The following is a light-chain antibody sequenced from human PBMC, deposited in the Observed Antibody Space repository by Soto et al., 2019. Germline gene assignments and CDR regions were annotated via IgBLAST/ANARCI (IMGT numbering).Light chain of an antibody. CDR1: SSSIGAGYD. CDR2: GNS. CDR3: QSYDSSLSGWV. V-gene: IGLV1-40*01. Sequence: SVLTQPPSVSWAPGQRVTISCTGSSSSIGAGYDVHWYQQLPGTAPKLLIYGNSNRPSGVPDPFSGAKSGTSASLAIPGVRAGDEADYYCQSYDSSLSGWVFGGGAELTVL. J-gene: IGLJ3*02.